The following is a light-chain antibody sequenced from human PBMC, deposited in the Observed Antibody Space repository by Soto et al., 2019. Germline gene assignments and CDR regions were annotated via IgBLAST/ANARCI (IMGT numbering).Light chain of an antibody. J-gene: IGKJ1*01. Sequence: EIVMTQSPATLSVSPGERATLSCRASQSVSSNLAWYPQKPGQAPRLLIYGASTRATSIPARFSGSGSGTEFTLTISSLQSEDFAVYYCQQYNNWPPWTFGQGTKVEIK. CDR3: QQYNNWPPWT. CDR1: QSVSSN. V-gene: IGKV3-15*01. CDR2: GAS.